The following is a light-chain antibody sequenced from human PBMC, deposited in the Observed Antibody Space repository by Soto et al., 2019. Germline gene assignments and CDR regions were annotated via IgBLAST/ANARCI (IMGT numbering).Light chain of an antibody. V-gene: IGKV3-20*01. Sequence: EIVLTQSPGTLSLSPGERATLSCRASQSVSSSYLAWYQQKPGQAPRLLIYGASSRATGIPDRFSGSGSGTDVTPTISRLEPEDFGVYYWQQYGSSPLTFGGGTKVEIK. CDR2: GAS. CDR1: QSVSSSY. J-gene: IGKJ4*01. CDR3: QQYGSSPLT.